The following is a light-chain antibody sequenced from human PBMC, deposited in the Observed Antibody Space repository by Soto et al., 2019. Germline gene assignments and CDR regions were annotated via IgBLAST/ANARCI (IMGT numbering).Light chain of an antibody. CDR2: EVS. J-gene: IGLJ1*01. Sequence: QSALTQPASVSGSPGQSITISCTGTSSDVGGYNYVSWYQQHPGKAPKLMIYEVSNRPSAISNRFSGSKSGNTASLTISGLQAEDESDYYCSSYTSSSTLVFGTGTKVNVL. V-gene: IGLV2-14*01. CDR1: SSDVGGYNY. CDR3: SSYTSSSTLV.